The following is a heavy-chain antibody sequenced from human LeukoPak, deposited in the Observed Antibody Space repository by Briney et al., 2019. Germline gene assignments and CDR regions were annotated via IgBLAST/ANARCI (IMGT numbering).Heavy chain of an antibody. CDR1: GYTSTANN. Sequence: GASWRSSAKAPGYTSTANNRHGVRRPPGQGLGWWEGINPNSGGSNYAQKFQGRVTMTRDTSISTAYMELSRLRSDDTAVYYCARADDYSNYGSFDYWGQGTLVTVSS. V-gene: IGHV1-2*02. D-gene: IGHD4-11*01. J-gene: IGHJ4*02. CDR3: ARADDYSNYGSFDY. CDR2: INPNSGGS.